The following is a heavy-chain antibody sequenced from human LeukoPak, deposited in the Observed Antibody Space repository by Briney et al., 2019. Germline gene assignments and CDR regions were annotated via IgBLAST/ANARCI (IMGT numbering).Heavy chain of an antibody. CDR3: ARDHRSIVGATYYFDY. J-gene: IGHJ4*02. D-gene: IGHD1-26*01. CDR1: GFAVSSNY. V-gene: IGHV3-66*01. CDR2: IYSGGST. Sequence: GGSLRLSCAASGFAVSSNYMSWVRQAPGKGLEWVSVIYSGGSTYYADSVKGRFTISRDNSKNTLYLQMNSLRAEDTAVYYCARDHRSIVGATYYFDYWGQGTLVTVSS.